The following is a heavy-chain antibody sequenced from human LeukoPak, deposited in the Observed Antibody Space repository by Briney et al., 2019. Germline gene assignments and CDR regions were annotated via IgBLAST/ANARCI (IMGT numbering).Heavy chain of an antibody. Sequence: SETLSLTCAVYGPSFSSYNYNWIRQPPGKGLEWIGEINHSGSTNYNPSLKSRVTISVDTSKNQFSLKVSSVTAADTAVYFCASRYTYDPQYYFAYWGQGVLVTVSS. CDR2: INHSGST. D-gene: IGHD3-16*01. CDR1: GPSFSSYN. CDR3: ASRYTYDPQYYFAY. V-gene: IGHV4-34*01. J-gene: IGHJ4*02.